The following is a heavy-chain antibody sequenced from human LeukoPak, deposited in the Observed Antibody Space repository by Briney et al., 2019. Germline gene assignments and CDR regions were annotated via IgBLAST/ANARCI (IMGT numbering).Heavy chain of an antibody. CDR1: GFTFDDYG. CDR3: AKDKFGGSGSYFPSSYYFDY. D-gene: IGHD3-10*01. J-gene: IGHJ4*02. Sequence: GGSLRLSCAASGFTFDDYGMSWVRQAPGKGLEWVSLISWDGGSTYYADSVKGRFTISRDNSKNSLYLQMNSLRAEDTALYYCAKDKFGGSGSYFPSSYYFDYWGQGTLVTVSS. CDR2: ISWDGGST. V-gene: IGHV3-43D*03.